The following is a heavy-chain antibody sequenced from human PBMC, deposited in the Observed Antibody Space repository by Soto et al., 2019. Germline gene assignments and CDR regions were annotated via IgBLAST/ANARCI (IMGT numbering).Heavy chain of an antibody. CDR3: AKSFGMDV. CDR1: GFTFSSYG. Sequence: SGGSLRLSCAASGFTFSSYGMHWVRQAPGKGLEWVAVISYDGSNKYYADSVKGRFTISRDNSKNTLYLQMNSLRAEETAVYYCAKSFGMDVWGQGTTVTVYS. CDR2: ISYDGSNK. J-gene: IGHJ6*02. V-gene: IGHV3-30*18.